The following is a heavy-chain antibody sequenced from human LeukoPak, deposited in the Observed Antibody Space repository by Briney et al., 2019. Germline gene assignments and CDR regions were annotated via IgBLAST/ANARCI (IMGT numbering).Heavy chain of an antibody. Sequence: SLRLSCAASGFTFDNYAMNWVRQVPGKGLEWISLISWNSGTIGYADPVKGRFTISRDNANNFLYLQMNSLRAEDTALYYCARDPNSYGPQYYFDYWGQGTLVTVSS. V-gene: IGHV3-9*01. D-gene: IGHD5-18*01. J-gene: IGHJ4*02. CDR2: ISWNSGTI. CDR3: ARDPNSYGPQYYFDY. CDR1: GFTFDNYA.